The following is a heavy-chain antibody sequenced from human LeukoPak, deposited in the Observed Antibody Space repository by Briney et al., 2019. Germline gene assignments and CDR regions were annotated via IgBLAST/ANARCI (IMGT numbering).Heavy chain of an antibody. V-gene: IGHV1-8*01. J-gene: IGHJ6*03. CDR1: GYTFTSYD. D-gene: IGHD4-11*01. CDR3: ARGSTYSNSEGPLGYYYMDV. CDR2: MNPNSGNT. Sequence: GASVKVSCKASGYTFTSYDINWVRQATGQGLEWMGWMNPNSGNTGYAQKFQGRVTITADESTSTAYMELSSLRSEDTAVYYCARGSTYSNSEGPLGYYYMDVWGKGTTVTVSS.